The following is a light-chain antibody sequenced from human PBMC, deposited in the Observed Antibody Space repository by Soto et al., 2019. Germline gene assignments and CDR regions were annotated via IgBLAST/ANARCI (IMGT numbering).Light chain of an antibody. J-gene: IGKJ4*01. V-gene: IGKV3-15*01. CDR3: QQYEKWPLT. CDR2: GAS. Sequence: EIVMTQSPATLPVSPGERATLSCRASQSVSSNLAWYQQKPGQAPRFLIYGASTRATGIPARFSGSGSGTDFTLTISSLQSEDFAVYYCQQYEKWPLTFGGGTKVDIK. CDR1: QSVSSN.